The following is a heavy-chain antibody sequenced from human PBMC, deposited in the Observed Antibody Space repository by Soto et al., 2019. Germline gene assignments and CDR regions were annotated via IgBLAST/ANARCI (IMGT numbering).Heavy chain of an antibody. V-gene: IGHV4-61*08. Sequence: KSSETLSLTCTVSGGSVSSDAFFWSWLRPSPGMRPEWIAYIYYSGSTNYNPSLKSRATISVDTSKSQFSLTLTSVTAADAATYYCARSPNYYYYGFDVWGQGTTVTVSS. CDR3: ARSPNYYYYGFDV. D-gene: IGHD3-10*01. J-gene: IGHJ6*02. CDR2: IYYSGST. CDR1: GGSVSSDAFF.